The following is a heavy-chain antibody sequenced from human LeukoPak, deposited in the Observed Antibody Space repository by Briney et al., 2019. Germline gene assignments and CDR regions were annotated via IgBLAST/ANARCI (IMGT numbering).Heavy chain of an antibody. J-gene: IGHJ5*02. CDR2: INHSEST. Sequence: PSETLSLTCAVSGGSFSGYYWSWIRQPPGKGLEWIGEINHSESTNYNPSLKSRVTISVDTSKNQFSLKLSSVTAADTAVYYCARARRFLEWLLYNWFDPWGQGTLVTVSS. D-gene: IGHD3-3*01. CDR3: ARARRFLEWLLYNWFDP. V-gene: IGHV4-34*01. CDR1: GGSFSGYY.